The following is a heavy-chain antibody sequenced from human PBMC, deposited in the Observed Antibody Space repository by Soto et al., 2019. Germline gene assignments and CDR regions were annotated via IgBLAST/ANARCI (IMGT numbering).Heavy chain of an antibody. D-gene: IGHD3-10*01. J-gene: IGHJ4*02. Sequence: DLEWIGYIYYSGTTSYNPSLKSRITISVDRSKNHLSLKLSSVTAADTAVYYCARGGGSGSYYEFWGQGTLVTVSS. CDR2: IYYSGTT. V-gene: IGHV4-30-2*01. CDR3: ARGGGSGSYYEF.